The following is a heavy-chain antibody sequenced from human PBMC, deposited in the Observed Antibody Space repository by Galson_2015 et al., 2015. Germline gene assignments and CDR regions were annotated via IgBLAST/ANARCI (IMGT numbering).Heavy chain of an antibody. CDR3: ARDQAYFDY. Sequence: LRLSCAASGFTFSSYGLHWVRQAPGKGLEWVAVIWFDGSEKNYVDSVKGRFTISRDNSKNTVYLQMNSLRAEDTAVYYCARDQAYFDYWGQGTLVTVSS. CDR2: IWFDGSEK. J-gene: IGHJ4*02. CDR1: GFTFSSYG. V-gene: IGHV3-33*01.